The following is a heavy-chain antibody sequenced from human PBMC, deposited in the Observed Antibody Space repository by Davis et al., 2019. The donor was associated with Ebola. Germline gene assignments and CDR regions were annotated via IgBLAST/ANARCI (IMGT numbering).Heavy chain of an antibody. J-gene: IGHJ1*01. V-gene: IGHV4-34*01. CDR3: AKDAGDYLEYFQH. D-gene: IGHD4-17*01. CDR2: INHSGST. Sequence: PGGSLRLSCAVYGGSFSGYYWSWIRQPPGKGLEWIGEINHSGSTNYNPSLKSRVTISVDTSKNQFSLKLSSVTAADTAVYYCAKDAGDYLEYFQHWGQGTLVTVSS. CDR1: GGSFSGYY.